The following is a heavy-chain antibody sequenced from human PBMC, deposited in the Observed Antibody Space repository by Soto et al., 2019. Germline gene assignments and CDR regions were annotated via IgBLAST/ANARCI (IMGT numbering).Heavy chain of an antibody. Sequence: GASVKVSCQASGYTFTGYAMHWVRQAPGQRLEWMGWINAGNGNTKYSQKFQGRVTITRDTSPSTAYMELSSLRSEDTAVYYCARAVAVPADFDYWGQGTLVTVSS. D-gene: IGHD6-19*01. V-gene: IGHV1-3*01. CDR3: ARAVAVPADFDY. CDR2: INAGNGNT. CDR1: GYTFTGYA. J-gene: IGHJ4*02.